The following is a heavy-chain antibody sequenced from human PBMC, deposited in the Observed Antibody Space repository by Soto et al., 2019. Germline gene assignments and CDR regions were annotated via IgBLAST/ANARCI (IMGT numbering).Heavy chain of an antibody. CDR3: ARVGPPSDY. J-gene: IGHJ4*02. Sequence: PGGSLRLSCAASGFTFSDYYMSWIRQAPGKGLEWVSAISGSGGSTYYADSVKGRFTISRDNAKNSLYLQMNSLRAEDTAVYYCARVGPPSDYWGQGTLVTVSS. CDR2: ISGSGGST. CDR1: GFTFSDYY. V-gene: IGHV3-11*01.